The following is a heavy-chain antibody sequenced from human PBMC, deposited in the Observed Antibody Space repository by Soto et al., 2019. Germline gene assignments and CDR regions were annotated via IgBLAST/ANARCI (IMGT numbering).Heavy chain of an antibody. V-gene: IGHV4-31*03. D-gene: IGHD4-17*01. CDR2: IYYSGST. CDR1: GGSISSGGYY. Sequence: QVQLQESGPGLVKPSQTLSLTCTVSGGSISSGGYYWSWIRQHPGKGLEWIGYIYYSGSTYYNPSLKSRVTISVDTSKNQFSLKLSSVTAAVTAVYYCARVATGAIGDYVLYYYYMDVWGKGTTVTVSS. CDR3: ARVATGAIGDYVLYYYYMDV. J-gene: IGHJ6*03.